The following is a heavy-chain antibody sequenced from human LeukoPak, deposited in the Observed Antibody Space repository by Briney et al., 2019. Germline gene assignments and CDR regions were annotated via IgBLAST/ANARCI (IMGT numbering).Heavy chain of an antibody. J-gene: IGHJ6*03. CDR1: GFTFSSYG. V-gene: IGHV3-23*01. CDR3: AKDLGSEVYYYYYYMDV. CDR2: ISGSGGTT. Sequence: PGRSLRLSCAASGFTFSSYGMHWVRQAPGKGLEWVSTISGSGGTTYYADSVKGRFTISRDNSKNTLYLQMNSLKAEDTAVYYCAKDLGSEVYYYYYYMDVWGKGTTVTVSS. D-gene: IGHD2-15*01.